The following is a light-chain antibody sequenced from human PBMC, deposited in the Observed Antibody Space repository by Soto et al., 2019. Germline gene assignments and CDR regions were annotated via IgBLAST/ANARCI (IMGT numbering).Light chain of an antibody. CDR3: MSYTSASTYV. CDR1: GTHIGTYNY. V-gene: IGLV2-14*03. CDR2: DVT. Sequence: QSVLTPPASVSGSPGQSITISCTGTGTHIGTYNYVSWYQHHPGKAPKFIIYDVTNRPSGASDRFSGSKSGNTASLTISGLQAEDEADYVCMSYTSASTYVFGTGTKVT. J-gene: IGLJ1*01.